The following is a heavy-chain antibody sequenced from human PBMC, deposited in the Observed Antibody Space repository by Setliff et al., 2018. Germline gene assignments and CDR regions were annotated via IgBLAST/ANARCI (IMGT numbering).Heavy chain of an antibody. J-gene: IGHJ6*03. D-gene: IGHD6-13*01. Sequence: GGSLRLSCAASGFTFSSYTVNWVRQAPGQGLEWVSAISGDSEYIYYRDSVKGRFTISRDNPRNKVYLQLDSLRVEDTALYYCAKQLSNFVYYFFMDVWGKGTTVTVSS. CDR3: AKQLSNFVYYFFMDV. CDR2: ISGDSEYI. V-gene: IGHV3-21*01. CDR1: GFTFSSYT.